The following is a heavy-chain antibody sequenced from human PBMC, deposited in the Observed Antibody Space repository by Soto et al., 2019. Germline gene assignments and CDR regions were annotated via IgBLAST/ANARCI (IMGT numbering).Heavy chain of an antibody. CDR1: GGSISSSSYY. CDR3: AAGGSGRYSLGWNYYYGIDV. V-gene: IGHV4-39*01. D-gene: IGHD1-26*01. CDR2: IYYSGST. J-gene: IGHJ6*04. Sequence: SETLSLTCTVSGGSISSSSYYWGWIRQPPGKGLEWIGSIYYSGSTYYNPSLKSRVTISVDTSKNQFSLKLSSVTAADTAVYYCAAGGSGRYSLGWNYYYGIDVWGEGTTVTVYS.